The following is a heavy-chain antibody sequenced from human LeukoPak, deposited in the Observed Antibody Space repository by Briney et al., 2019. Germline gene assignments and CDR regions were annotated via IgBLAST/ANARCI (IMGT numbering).Heavy chain of an antibody. D-gene: IGHD5-24*01. J-gene: IGHJ5*02. V-gene: IGHV3-7*01. CDR1: GFPFSSYW. CDR2: IKQDGSEK. CDR3: ARVDGYAVAT. Sequence: TGGSLRLSCAASGFPFSSYWMSWVRQAPGKGLEWVANIKQDGSEKYYVDSVKGRFTISRDNAKNSLYLQMNSLRAEDTAVYYCARVDGYAVATWGQGTLVTVSS.